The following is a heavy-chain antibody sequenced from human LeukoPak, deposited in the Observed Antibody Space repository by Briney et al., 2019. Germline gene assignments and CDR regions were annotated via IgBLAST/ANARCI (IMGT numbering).Heavy chain of an antibody. V-gene: IGHV3-48*01. J-gene: IGHJ6*03. D-gene: IGHD6-6*01. CDR3: ARDISSASRDMDV. CDR2: ISSSSSNI. CDR1: GFTFSSYT. Sequence: GGSLRLSCAASGFTFSSYTMNWVRQAPGKGLQWVSDISSSSSNIYYAASVKGRFTISRETAKNSLYLQMNSLRVEDTAVYYCARDISSASRDMDVWGKRTTVTVSS.